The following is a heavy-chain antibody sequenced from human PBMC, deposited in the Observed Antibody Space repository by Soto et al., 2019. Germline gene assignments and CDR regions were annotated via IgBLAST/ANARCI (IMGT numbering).Heavy chain of an antibody. D-gene: IGHD6-13*01. CDR1: GFTFNKYG. CDR2: ISHDGNNK. CDR3: AKAQWIAAAGMVLGFFDX. J-gene: IGHJ4*02. V-gene: IGHV3-30*18. Sequence: TEGSLRLSCAASGFTFNKYGIHWVRQAPGTGLEWVAVISHDGNNKYYGDSVKGRFTISRDNSKNTVYMQMRSLRGEDTGVYYCAKAQWIAAAGMVLGFFDXWGQETLATVS.